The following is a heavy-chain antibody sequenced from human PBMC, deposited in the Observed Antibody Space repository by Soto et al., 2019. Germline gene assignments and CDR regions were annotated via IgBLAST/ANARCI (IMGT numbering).Heavy chain of an antibody. V-gene: IGHV4-59*01. Sequence: SETLSLTCTVSGGAISSYYWSWIRQPPGKGLEWIGYIYYSGSTNYNPSLKSRVTISVDTSKNQFSLKLSSVTAADPAVYYCARFSIAAAGTGGGFDPWGQGTLVTVSS. J-gene: IGHJ5*02. D-gene: IGHD6-13*01. CDR1: GGAISSYY. CDR2: IYYSGST. CDR3: ARFSIAAAGTGGGFDP.